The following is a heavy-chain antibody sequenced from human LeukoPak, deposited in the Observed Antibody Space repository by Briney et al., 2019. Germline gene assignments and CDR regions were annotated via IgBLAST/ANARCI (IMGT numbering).Heavy chain of an antibody. V-gene: IGHV3-23*01. CDR1: GFTFSSYA. D-gene: IGHD2-15*01. CDR3: ARDKVVVAATDYYYYMDV. Sequence: GGSLRLSCAASGFTFSSYAMSWVRQAPGKGLEWVSAISGSGGSTYYADSVKGRFTISRDNSKNTLYLQMNSLRAEDTAVYYCARDKVVVAATDYYYYMDVWGKGTTVTISS. CDR2: ISGSGGST. J-gene: IGHJ6*03.